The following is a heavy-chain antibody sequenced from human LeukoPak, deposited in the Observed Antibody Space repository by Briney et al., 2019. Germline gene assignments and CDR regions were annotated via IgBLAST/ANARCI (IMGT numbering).Heavy chain of an antibody. D-gene: IGHD2-2*01. CDR3: ARQYCSSTSCSYRFDY. J-gene: IGHJ4*02. Sequence: SETLSLTCTVSGGSISSFYWSWIRQPAGKGLEWIGRIYTSGSTNYNPSLRSRVTMSVDTSKNQFSLKLSSVTAADTAVYYCARQYCSSTSCSYRFDYWGQGTLVTVSS. V-gene: IGHV4-4*07. CDR2: IYTSGST. CDR1: GGSISSFY.